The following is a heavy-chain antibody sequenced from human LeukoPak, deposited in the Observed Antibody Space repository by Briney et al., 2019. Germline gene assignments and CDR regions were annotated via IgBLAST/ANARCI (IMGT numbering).Heavy chain of an antibody. CDR3: ARSTAAEGPTHNWFDP. CDR1: GGSISSSDKY. CDR2: IYYSGTT. Sequence: SETLSLTCTVSGGSISSSDKYWGWVRPPPGTGLEWSGRIYYSGTTYYNPSLKSRVTICVDPAKNQFSLKLTSVTAADTAVYYCARSTAAEGPTHNWFDPWGQGTLVTVSS. J-gene: IGHJ5*02. V-gene: IGHV4-39*01. D-gene: IGHD6-13*01.